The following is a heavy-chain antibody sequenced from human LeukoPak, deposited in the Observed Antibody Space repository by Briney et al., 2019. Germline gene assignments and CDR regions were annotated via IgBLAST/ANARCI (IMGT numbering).Heavy chain of an antibody. V-gene: IGHV3-21*04. Sequence: GGSLRLSCAASGFTFSSYSMNWVRQAPGRGLEWVSSISSSSSYIYYADSVKGRFTISRDNSKNTLYLQMNSLRAEDTAVYYCAKASSEQLDYYYYGMDVWGQGTTVTVSS. CDR1: GFTFSSYS. D-gene: IGHD6-13*01. CDR2: ISSSSSYI. CDR3: AKASSEQLDYYYYGMDV. J-gene: IGHJ6*02.